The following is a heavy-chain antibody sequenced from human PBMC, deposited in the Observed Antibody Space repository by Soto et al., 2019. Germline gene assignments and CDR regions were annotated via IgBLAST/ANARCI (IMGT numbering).Heavy chain of an antibody. CDR3: SVVYATHYYYYYMDV. Sequence: TLETLSLTCTVSGGSISSSSYYWGWIRQPPGKGLEWIGSIYYSGSTYYNPSLKSRVTISVDTSKNQFSLKLSSVTAADTAVYYCSVVYATHYYYYYMDVWGKGTTVTVSS. D-gene: IGHD2-8*02. V-gene: IGHV4-39*01. CDR2: IYYSGST. J-gene: IGHJ6*03. CDR1: GGSISSSSYY.